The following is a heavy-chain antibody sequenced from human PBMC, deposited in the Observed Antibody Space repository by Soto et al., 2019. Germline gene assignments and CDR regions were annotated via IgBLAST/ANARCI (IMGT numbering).Heavy chain of an antibody. CDR3: ASVPWFEEPTDYYGMDV. Sequence: QVQLVQSGAEVKKPGSSVKVSCKASGGTFSSYTISWVRQAPGQGLEWMGRIIPILGIANYAQKFQGRVTITADKSTSTAYMELSSLRSEDTAVYYCASVPWFEEPTDYYGMDVWGQGTTVTVSS. CDR2: IIPILGIA. J-gene: IGHJ6*02. D-gene: IGHD3-10*01. V-gene: IGHV1-69*02. CDR1: GGTFSSYT.